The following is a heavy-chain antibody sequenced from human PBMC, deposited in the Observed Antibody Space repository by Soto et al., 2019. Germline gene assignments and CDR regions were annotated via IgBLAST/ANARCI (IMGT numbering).Heavy chain of an antibody. J-gene: IGHJ4*02. V-gene: IGHV4-39*01. CDR1: GDSISNTYNF. D-gene: IGHD3-9*01. CDR3: ARPQRRLVSPFDS. CDR2: IYYNGRT. Sequence: SETLSLTCTVSGDSISNTYNFWGWIRQSPGKGLEWIGSIYYNGRTYYNPSLKSRVTMSVDTSKNQFSLRLSSVTAADTALYYCARPQRRLVSPFDSWGQGTLVTVSS.